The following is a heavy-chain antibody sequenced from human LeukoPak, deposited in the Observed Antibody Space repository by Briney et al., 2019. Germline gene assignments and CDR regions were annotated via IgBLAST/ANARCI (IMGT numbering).Heavy chain of an antibody. CDR2: IRAYNGNT. J-gene: IGHJ4*02. Sequence: GASVKVSCKASGFTFTSYGISWVRQAPGPGLEWMGWIRAYNGNTNYAQKLQGRVTMTTDTSTSTAYMELRSLRSDDTAVYYCARAYYYDSSPGYGGDYWGQGTLVTVSS. CDR3: ARAYYYDSSPGYGGDY. CDR1: GFTFTSYG. V-gene: IGHV1-18*01. D-gene: IGHD3-22*01.